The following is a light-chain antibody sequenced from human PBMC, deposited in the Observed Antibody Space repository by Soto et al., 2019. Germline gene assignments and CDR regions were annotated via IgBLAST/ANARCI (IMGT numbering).Light chain of an antibody. J-gene: IGLJ1*01. Sequence: QSVLTQPASVSGSPGQSITISCTGTSSDVGGYNYVSWYQQNPGKAPKLMIYDVNNRPSGVSYRFSGSKSGNTASLTISGLQAEDEAYYYCSSYTRSSTRVFGTGTKLTVL. CDR2: DVN. CDR1: SSDVGGYNY. V-gene: IGLV2-14*01. CDR3: SSYTRSSTRV.